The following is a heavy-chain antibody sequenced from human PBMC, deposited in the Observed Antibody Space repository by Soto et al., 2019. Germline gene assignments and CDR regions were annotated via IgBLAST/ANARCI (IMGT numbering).Heavy chain of an antibody. J-gene: IGHJ4*02. CDR3: ARDEFAGYCSGGSCYDRSLRIDY. CDR2: ISAYNGNT. Sequence: GASVKVSCKASGYTFTSYGISWVRQAPGQGLEWMGWISAYNGNTNYAQKLQGRVTMTTDTSTSTAYMELRSLRSDDTAVYYCARDEFAGYCSGGSCYDRSLRIDYWGQGTLVTVSS. D-gene: IGHD2-15*01. V-gene: IGHV1-18*01. CDR1: GYTFTSYG.